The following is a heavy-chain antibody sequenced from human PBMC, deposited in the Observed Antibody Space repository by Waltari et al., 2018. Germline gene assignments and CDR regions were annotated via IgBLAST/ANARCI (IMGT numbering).Heavy chain of an antibody. J-gene: IGHJ5*02. CDR3: ARRAVTSAVITGENWFDP. CDR2: IYDNGNT. D-gene: IGHD3-16*01. Sequence: QVQMQESGPGLVNPSETLSLICTVSGDSSSRYSWNWIRQSPGKGLEWLGYIYDNGNTKYNPSLESRLTMSIDTSRRQFSLNLNSVTAADTAVYYCARRAVTSAVITGENWFDPWGQGTLVTVSS. V-gene: IGHV4-59*08. CDR1: GDSSSRYS.